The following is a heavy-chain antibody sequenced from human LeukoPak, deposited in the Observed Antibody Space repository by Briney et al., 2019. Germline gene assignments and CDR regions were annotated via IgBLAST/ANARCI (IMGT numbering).Heavy chain of an antibody. CDR1: GYTFTSYD. V-gene: IGHV1-8*01. J-gene: IGHJ4*02. CDR2: MNPNSGNT. CDR3: ARGIKYSSRRNYFDY. Sequence: ASVKVSCKASGYTFTSYDINWVRQATGQGLEWMGWMNPNSGNTGYAQKFQGRVTMTRNNSISTAYMELSSLRSEDTAVYYCARGIKYSSRRNYFDYWGQGPLVTVSS. D-gene: IGHD6-6*01.